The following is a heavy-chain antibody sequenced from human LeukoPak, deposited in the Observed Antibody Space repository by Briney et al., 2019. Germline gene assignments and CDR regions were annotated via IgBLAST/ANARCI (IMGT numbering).Heavy chain of an antibody. V-gene: IGHV1-24*01. J-gene: IGHJ5*02. CDR3: APAPGGSRQRDWFDP. Sequence: ASVKVSCKVSGYTLTELSMHWVRQAPGKGLEWMGGFDPEDGETIYAQKFQGRVTMTEHTSTDTAYMELSSLRSEDTAVYYCAPAPGGSRQRDWFDPWGQGTLVTVSS. CDR2: FDPEDGET. CDR1: GYTLTELS. D-gene: IGHD6-13*01.